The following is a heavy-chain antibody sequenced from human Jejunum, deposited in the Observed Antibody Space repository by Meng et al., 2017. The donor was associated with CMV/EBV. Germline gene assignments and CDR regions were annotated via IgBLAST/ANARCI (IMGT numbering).Heavy chain of an antibody. CDR1: GGSIGSGDYY. D-gene: IGHD3-3*01. V-gene: IGHV4-30-4*08. CDR2: IHDTGST. J-gene: IGHJ4*02. CDR3: ARGSIFVSFDS. Sequence: QLRGSGQGLVKPSQTPSLTCSVPGGSIGSGDYYWSWIRQPPGKGLEWIGYIHDTGSTYYNPSLKSRVDISLGTSRNHFSLTLSSVTAEDTAVYFCARGSIFVSFDSWGQGTLVTVSS.